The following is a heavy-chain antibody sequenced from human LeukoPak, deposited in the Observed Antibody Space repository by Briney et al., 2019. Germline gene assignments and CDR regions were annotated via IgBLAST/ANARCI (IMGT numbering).Heavy chain of an antibody. J-gene: IGHJ4*02. D-gene: IGHD4-17*01. CDR3: ARLRGPHFDYYFDY. CDR1: GFSFTDYY. V-gene: IGHV3-11*04. Sequence: GGSLRLSCAASGFSFTDYYMSWIRQAPGKGLEWVSYISSSGSSIYYADSVKGRFTISRDNAKNTLYLQMNSLRAEDTAVYYCARLRGPHFDYYFDYWGQGTLVTVSS. CDR2: ISSSGSSI.